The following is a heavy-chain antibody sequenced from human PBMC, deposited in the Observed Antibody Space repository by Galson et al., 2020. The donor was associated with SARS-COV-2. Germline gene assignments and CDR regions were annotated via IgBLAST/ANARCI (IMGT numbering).Heavy chain of an antibody. CDR2: MYSGGST. J-gene: IGHJ4*02. D-gene: IGHD2-21*01. CDR1: GFTVSSNY. V-gene: IGHV3-66*02. CDR3: ARDSPLAPFDY. Sequence: GGSLRLSCAASGFTVSSNYMTWVRQAPGKGLEWVSVMYSGGSTYYADSVKGRFTISRDNSKNTLYLQMNSLRPEDTAVYYCARDSPLAPFDYWGQGTLVTVSS.